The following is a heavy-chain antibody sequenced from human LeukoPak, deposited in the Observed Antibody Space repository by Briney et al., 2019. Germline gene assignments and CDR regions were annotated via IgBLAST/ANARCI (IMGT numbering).Heavy chain of an antibody. CDR3: ARRRIVATLDY. Sequence: PSETLSLTCTVSGGSINSNDYYWAWIRQPPGKGLEWIGSIYYSRTTFYNPSLKSRVTISADSSKNQFSLNLNSVTAADTAVYYCARRRIVATLDYWGQGTLVTVSS. D-gene: IGHD5-12*01. J-gene: IGHJ4*02. V-gene: IGHV4-39*01. CDR2: IYYSRTT. CDR1: GGSINSNDYY.